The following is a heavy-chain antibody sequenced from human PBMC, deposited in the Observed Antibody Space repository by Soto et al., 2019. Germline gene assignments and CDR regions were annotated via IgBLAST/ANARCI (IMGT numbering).Heavy chain of an antibody. CDR2: INPSGGST. Sequence: ASVKVSCKASGYTFTSYYMHWVRQAPGQGLEWMGIINPSGGSTSYAQKFQGRVTMTRDTSTSTVYMELSSLRSEDTAVYYCARGDFGIAAAGTGFFSWGQGTLVTVAS. CDR3: ARGDFGIAAAGTGFFS. CDR1: GYTFTSYY. J-gene: IGHJ4*02. V-gene: IGHV1-46*01. D-gene: IGHD6-13*01.